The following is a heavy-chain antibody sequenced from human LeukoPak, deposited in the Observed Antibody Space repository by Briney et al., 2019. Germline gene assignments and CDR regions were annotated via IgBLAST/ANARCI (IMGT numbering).Heavy chain of an antibody. CDR2: ISWNSGSI. V-gene: IGHV3-9*01. Sequence: GGSLRLSCAASGFTFDDYAMHWVRQAPGKGLEWVSGISWNSGSIGYADSVKGRFTISRDNAKNSLYLQMNSLRAEDTASYYCAKATPVAGTEYWGQGTLVTVSS. CDR3: AKATPVAGTEY. D-gene: IGHD6-19*01. CDR1: GFTFDDYA. J-gene: IGHJ4*02.